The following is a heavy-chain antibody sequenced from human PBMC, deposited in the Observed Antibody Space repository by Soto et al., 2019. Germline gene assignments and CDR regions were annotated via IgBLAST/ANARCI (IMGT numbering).Heavy chain of an antibody. CDR2: IWYDGSNK. D-gene: IGHD2-2*01. J-gene: IGHJ6*03. CDR1: GFTFSSYG. Sequence: PGGSLRLSCAASGFTFSSYGMHWVRQAPGKGLEWVAVIWYDGSNKYYADSVKGRFTISRDNSKNTLYLQMNSLRAEDTAVYYCARTYCSSTSCPEGGYYYYYMDVWGKGTTVTVSS. V-gene: IGHV3-33*01. CDR3: ARTYCSSTSCPEGGYYYYYMDV.